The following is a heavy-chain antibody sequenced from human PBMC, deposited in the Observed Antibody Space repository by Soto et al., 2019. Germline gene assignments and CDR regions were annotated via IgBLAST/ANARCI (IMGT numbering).Heavy chain of an antibody. D-gene: IGHD3-3*01. CDR1: GGSISSSSYY. CDR3: ARRFLEWLLPPASYYYYMDV. CDR2: IYYSGST. J-gene: IGHJ6*03. Sequence: QLQLQESGPGLVKPSETLSLTCTVSGGSISSSSYYWGWIRQPPGKGLEWIGSIYYSGSTYYNPSLKSRVTISVDTSKNQFSLKLSSVTAADTAVYYCARRFLEWLLPPASYYYYMDVWGKGTTVTVSS. V-gene: IGHV4-39*01.